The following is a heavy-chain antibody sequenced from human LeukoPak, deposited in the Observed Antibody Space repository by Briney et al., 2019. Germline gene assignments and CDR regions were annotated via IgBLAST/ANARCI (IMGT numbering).Heavy chain of an antibody. V-gene: IGHV3-33*01. Sequence: PGGSLRLSCAASGFTFSSYGMHWVRQAPGKGLEWVAVIWYDGSNKYYADSVKGRFTISRDNSKNTLYLQMNSLRAEDTAAYYCARGQAVAGTKFDYWGQGTLVTVSS. CDR3: ARGQAVAGTKFDY. J-gene: IGHJ4*02. CDR1: GFTFSSYG. D-gene: IGHD6-19*01. CDR2: IWYDGSNK.